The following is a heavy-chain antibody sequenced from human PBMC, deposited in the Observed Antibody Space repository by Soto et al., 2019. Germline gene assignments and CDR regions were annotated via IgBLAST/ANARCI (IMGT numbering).Heavy chain of an antibody. CDR2: ISYDGSDK. J-gene: IGHJ6*02. Sequence: QVQLVESGGGVVQPGRSLRLSCAASGFTFSSYSMHWVRQAPGKGLEWVAVISYDGSDKYYADSVKGRFTISRDNSKITLYLQMNSLRAEDTAVYYCAREAGVYGSGSYGMDVWGQGTTVTVSS. V-gene: IGHV3-30-3*01. D-gene: IGHD3-10*01. CDR3: AREAGVYGSGSYGMDV. CDR1: GFTFSSYS.